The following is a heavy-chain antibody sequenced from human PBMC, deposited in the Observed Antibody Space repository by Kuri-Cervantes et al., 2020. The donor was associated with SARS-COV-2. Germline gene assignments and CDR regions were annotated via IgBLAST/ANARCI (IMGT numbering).Heavy chain of an antibody. CDR1: GFTFSSYS. J-gene: IGHJ6*03. Sequence: GESLKISCAASGFTFSSYSMNWVRQAPGKGLEWVPYISSSSSTIYYADSVKGRFTISRDNAKNSLYLQMNSLRAEDTAVYYCAVYSSSPYYYYMDVWGKGTTVTVSS. V-gene: IGHV3-48*01. CDR3: AVYSSSPYYYYMDV. CDR2: ISSSSSTI. D-gene: IGHD6-13*01.